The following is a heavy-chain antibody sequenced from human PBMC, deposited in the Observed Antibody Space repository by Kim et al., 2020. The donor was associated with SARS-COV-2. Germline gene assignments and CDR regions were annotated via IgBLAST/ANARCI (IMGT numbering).Heavy chain of an antibody. Sequence: GGSLRLSCAASGFTFSSYDMHWVRQATGKGLEWVSAIGTAGDTYYPGSVKGRFTISRENAKNSLYLQMNSLRAGDTAVYYCARAVAAAAPDYYYYYGMDVWGQGTTVTVSS. V-gene: IGHV3-13*04. CDR3: ARAVAAAAPDYYYYYGMDV. J-gene: IGHJ6*02. CDR2: IGTAGDT. D-gene: IGHD6-13*01. CDR1: GFTFSSYD.